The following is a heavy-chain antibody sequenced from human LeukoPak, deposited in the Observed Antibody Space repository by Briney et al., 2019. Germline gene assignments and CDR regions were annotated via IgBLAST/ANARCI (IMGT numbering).Heavy chain of an antibody. CDR3: ARVVVAAHIDY. J-gene: IGHJ4*02. D-gene: IGHD2-15*01. CDR1: RFTFSDYS. CDR2: ISSSGSSI. Sequence: GGSLRLSCAASRFTFSDYSMNWVRQAPGKGLEWVSTISSSGSSIFYAASVKGRFTISRDNAKNSLYLQMNSLRAEDTAVYYCARVVVAAHIDYWGQGTLVTVSS. V-gene: IGHV3-21*01.